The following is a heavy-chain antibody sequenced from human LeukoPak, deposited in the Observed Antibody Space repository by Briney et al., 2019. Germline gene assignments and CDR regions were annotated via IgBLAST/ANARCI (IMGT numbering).Heavy chain of an antibody. CDR1: GGSFSGYY. J-gene: IGHJ5*02. V-gene: IGHV4-34*01. CDR2: INHSGST. Sequence: PSETLSLTFAVYGGSFSGYYWSWIRQPPGKGLEWIGEINHSGSTNYNPSLKSRVTISVDTSKNQFSLKLSSVTAADTAVYYCARGMAYYYGSGSYYNYRWFDPWGQGTLVTVSS. D-gene: IGHD3-10*01. CDR3: ARGMAYYYGSGSYYNYRWFDP.